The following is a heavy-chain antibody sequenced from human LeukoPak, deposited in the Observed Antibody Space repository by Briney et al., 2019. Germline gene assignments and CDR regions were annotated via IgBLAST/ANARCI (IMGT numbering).Heavy chain of an antibody. V-gene: IGHV3-74*01. CDR3: ARDQVGP. CDR1: GFTFSDYW. Sequence: PGGSLRLSCTASGFTFSDYWMHWVRQAPGKGLVWVSRVKSDGSYTNYADSVKGRFTITRDNAKNMLFLEMNSLRVDDTAVYYCARDQVGPWGQGTLVTVSS. D-gene: IGHD1-26*01. CDR2: VKSDGSYT. J-gene: IGHJ5*02.